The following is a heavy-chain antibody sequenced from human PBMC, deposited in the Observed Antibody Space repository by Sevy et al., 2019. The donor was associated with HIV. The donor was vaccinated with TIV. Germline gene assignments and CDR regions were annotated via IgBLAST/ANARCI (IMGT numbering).Heavy chain of an antibody. V-gene: IGHV3-33*01. CDR3: ARGGDFNDRSAKRDFDY. CDR2: IWKDGSNK. CDR1: DFTSVTYG. Sequence: GGSLRLSCAASDFTSVTYGIPWVRRAPAKGRGGVAVIWKDGSNKYYAHSVKGRLTISRDNSKNTLYLQMNSLRVEDTAVYFCARGGDFNDRSAKRDFDYWGQGTLVTVSS. D-gene: IGHD3-22*01. J-gene: IGHJ4*02.